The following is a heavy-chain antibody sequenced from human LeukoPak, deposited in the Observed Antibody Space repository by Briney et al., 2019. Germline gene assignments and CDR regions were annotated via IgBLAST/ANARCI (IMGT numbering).Heavy chain of an antibody. J-gene: IGHJ3*02. CDR3: ARDSSSSWYEGDAFDI. Sequence: PGRSLRLSCAASGFTFSSYAMHWVRQAPGKGLEWVAVIWYDGSNKYYADPVKGRFTISRDNSKNTLYLQMNSLRAEDTAVYYCARDSSSSWYEGDAFDIWGQGTMVTVSS. CDR1: GFTFSSYA. V-gene: IGHV3-33*08. CDR2: IWYDGSNK. D-gene: IGHD6-13*01.